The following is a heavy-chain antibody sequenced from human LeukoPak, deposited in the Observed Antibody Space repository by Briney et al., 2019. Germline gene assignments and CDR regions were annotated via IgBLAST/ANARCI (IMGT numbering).Heavy chain of an antibody. D-gene: IGHD1-26*01. CDR2: IYSGGST. CDR1: GFTVSSNY. CDR3: ARFNPLSGSYLDY. Sequence: PGGSLRLSCAASGFTVSSNYMSWVRQAPGKGLEWVSVIYSGGSTYYADSVKGRFTISRDNSKNTLYLQMNSLRAEDTAVYYCARFNPLSGSYLDYWGQGTLVTVSS. V-gene: IGHV3-53*01. J-gene: IGHJ4*02.